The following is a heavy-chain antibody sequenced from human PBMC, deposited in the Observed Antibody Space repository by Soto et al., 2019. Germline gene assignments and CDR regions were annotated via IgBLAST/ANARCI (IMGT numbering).Heavy chain of an antibody. CDR1: GGSITNHY. Sequence: QVQLQESGPGLVKTSETLSLTCTVSGGSITNHYWSWIRKPPGKGLEWIGYIYYNGNTNYNPSLKRRVTMSVDTSRNQISLKLTTVTTADTAVYYCTRANWYSEYWGQGTLVTVSS. D-gene: IGHD7-27*01. J-gene: IGHJ4*02. CDR2: IYYNGNT. CDR3: TRANWYSEY. V-gene: IGHV4-59*11.